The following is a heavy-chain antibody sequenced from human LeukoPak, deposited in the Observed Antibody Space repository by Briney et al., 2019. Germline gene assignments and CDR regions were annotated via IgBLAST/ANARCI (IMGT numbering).Heavy chain of an antibody. Sequence: GASVKVSCKASGYTFTGYYMHWVRQAPGQGLEWMGWINPNSGGTNSAQKFQGRVTMTRDTSINTAYMELSRLRSDDTAVYYCARAQNYYGSGSYTEFGYWGQGTLVTVSS. CDR2: INPNSGGT. CDR1: GYTFTGYY. J-gene: IGHJ4*02. D-gene: IGHD3-10*01. V-gene: IGHV1-2*02. CDR3: ARAQNYYGSGSYTEFGY.